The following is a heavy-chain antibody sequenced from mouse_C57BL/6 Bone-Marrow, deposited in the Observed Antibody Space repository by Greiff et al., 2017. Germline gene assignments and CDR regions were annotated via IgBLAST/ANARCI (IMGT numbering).Heavy chain of an antibody. D-gene: IGHD2-5*01. J-gene: IGHJ4*01. V-gene: IGHV3-6*01. CDR1: GYSITSGYY. CDR2: ISYDGSN. CDR3: AREGLYYSNYVYAMDY. Sequence: EVHLVESGPGLVKPSQSLSLTCSVTGYSITSGYYWNWIRQFPGNKLEWMGYISYDGSNNYNPSLKNRISITRDTSKNQFFLKLNSVTTEDTATYYCAREGLYYSNYVYAMDYWGQGTSVTVSS.